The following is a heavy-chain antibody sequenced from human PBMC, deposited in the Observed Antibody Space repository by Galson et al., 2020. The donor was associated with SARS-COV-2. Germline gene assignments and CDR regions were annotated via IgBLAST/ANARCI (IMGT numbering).Heavy chain of an antibody. CDR3: ARIDYNTLLGAFDI. D-gene: IGHD1-20*01. V-gene: IGHV4-59*02. CDR1: GGSVINNF. Sequence: SQTLSLTCSVSGGSVINNFWNWIRQPPGGGLEWVGSVYYSGSTNYNPSLKSRLTLSLDTSKNQFSLKLTSVTAGDTAAYYCARIDYNTLLGAFDIWGKGRMVTVSS. CDR2: VYYSGST. J-gene: IGHJ3*02.